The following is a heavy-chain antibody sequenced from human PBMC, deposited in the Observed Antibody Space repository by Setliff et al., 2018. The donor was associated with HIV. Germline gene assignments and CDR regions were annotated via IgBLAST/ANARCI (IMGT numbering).Heavy chain of an antibody. J-gene: IGHJ4*02. Sequence: QPGGSLRLSCVASGFIFDTYPMNWVRQAPGKGLEWVSYIKADGGTMYDADSVVGRFTISRDNAKNSLYLQMNSLREEDTAVYFCARGRCSGGACFFDSWGQGTLVTVSS. CDR1: GFIFDTYP. CDR2: IKADGGTM. V-gene: IGHV3-48*02. CDR3: ARGRCSGGACFFDS. D-gene: IGHD2-15*01.